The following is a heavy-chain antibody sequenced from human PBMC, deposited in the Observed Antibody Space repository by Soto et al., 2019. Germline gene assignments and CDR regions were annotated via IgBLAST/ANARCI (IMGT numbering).Heavy chain of an antibody. Sequence: SETLSLTCAVYGGSFSGYYWSWIRQPPGKGLEWIGEINHSGSTNYNPSLKSRVTISVDTSKNQFSLKLSSVTAADTAVNYCAREQVRSDYGDSRTFDYWGQGTLVTVSS. J-gene: IGHJ4*02. CDR2: INHSGST. CDR3: AREQVRSDYGDSRTFDY. CDR1: GGSFSGYY. V-gene: IGHV4-34*01. D-gene: IGHD4-17*01.